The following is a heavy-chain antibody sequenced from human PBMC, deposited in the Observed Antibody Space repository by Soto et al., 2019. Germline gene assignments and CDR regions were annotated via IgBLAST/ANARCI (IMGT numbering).Heavy chain of an antibody. D-gene: IGHD3-10*01. V-gene: IGHV1-18*01. CDR2: ISAYNGDT. J-gene: IGHJ6*03. CDR1: GYTFTSHG. Sequence: QVQLVQSGAEVKKPGASVKVSCKASGYTFTSHGISWVRQAPGQGLEWMGWISAYNGDTNYAQKLQGRVTVTTDTSTSTAYMELRSLTSGDTAVYYCARMVRGSNIDYYHYMDVWGKGTTVTVSS. CDR3: ARMVRGSNIDYYHYMDV.